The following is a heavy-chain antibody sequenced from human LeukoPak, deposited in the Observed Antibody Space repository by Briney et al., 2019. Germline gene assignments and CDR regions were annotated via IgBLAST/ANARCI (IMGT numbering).Heavy chain of an antibody. Sequence: PGGSLRLSCAVSGFTFTSYAMSWVRQPPGKGLEWVSVIRGSGTVTYFADSVKGRFTVSRDNSKNTLYLQMSSLRAEDTAIYYCAKSLDYDGGVLWAIPQYWGQGTLVTVSS. CDR1: GFTFTSYA. V-gene: IGHV3-23*01. CDR3: AKSLDYDGGVLWAIPQY. J-gene: IGHJ4*02. D-gene: IGHD3-22*01. CDR2: IRGSGTVT.